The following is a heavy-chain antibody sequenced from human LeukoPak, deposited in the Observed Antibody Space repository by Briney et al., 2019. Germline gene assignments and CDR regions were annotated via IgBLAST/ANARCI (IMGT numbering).Heavy chain of an antibody. Sequence: GGSPRLSCAASGFTYSRYAMSWVHQAPGKGLEWVSSISDNGAGTFYADSVKSRFTISRDNSDKTLYLQMNSLRAEDTAVYYCAKRSLSGTWYFDLWGRGTLVIVSS. CDR1: GFTYSRYA. CDR3: AKRSLSGTWYFDL. J-gene: IGHJ2*01. CDR2: ISDNGAGT. D-gene: IGHD3-3*01. V-gene: IGHV3-23*01.